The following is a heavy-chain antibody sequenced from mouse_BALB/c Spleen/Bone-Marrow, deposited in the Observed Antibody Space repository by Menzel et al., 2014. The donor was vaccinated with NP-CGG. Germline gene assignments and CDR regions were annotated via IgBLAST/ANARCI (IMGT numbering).Heavy chain of an antibody. CDR1: GYTFTTYV. J-gene: IGHJ1*01. CDR3: ARNYGHWYFDV. V-gene: IGHV1-14*01. Sequence: VQLQQSGPELVKPGASVKMSCKASGYTFTTYVMHWVIQRPGQGLEWIGYVNPYNDGTKYNEKFKGKATLTSAKSSSTAYMELSSLTSEDSAVYYCARNYGHWYFDVWGAGTTVTASS. D-gene: IGHD1-1*02. CDR2: VNPYNDGT.